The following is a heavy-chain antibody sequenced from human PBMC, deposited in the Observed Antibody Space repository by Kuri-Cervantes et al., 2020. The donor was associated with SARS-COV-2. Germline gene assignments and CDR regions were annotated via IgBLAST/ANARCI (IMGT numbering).Heavy chain of an antibody. Sequence: GGSLRLSCAASGFTFSSYSMNWVRQAPGKGLEWVSYISSSSSTIYYADVVNGRFTIYRDNAKNSLYLQMNSLRDEDTAVYYCARGDLEWLLARYYYGMDVWGQGTTVTVSS. D-gene: IGHD3-3*01. CDR3: ARGDLEWLLARYYYGMDV. CDR1: GFTFSSYS. J-gene: IGHJ6*02. V-gene: IGHV3-48*02. CDR2: ISSSSSTI.